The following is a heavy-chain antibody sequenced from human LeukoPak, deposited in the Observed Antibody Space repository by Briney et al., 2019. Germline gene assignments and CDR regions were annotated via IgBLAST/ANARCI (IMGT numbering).Heavy chain of an antibody. V-gene: IGHV3-30*03. CDR1: GFTFSSTG. J-gene: IGHJ4*02. D-gene: IGHD6-19*01. Sequence: PGGSLRLSCAASGFTFSSTGVHWVRQAPGKGLEWVAVILYDGSNKYYADSVKGRFTISRDNSKNTLYLQMNSLRAEDTAVYYCASLAGYSSGWYGAFDYWGRGTQVTVSS. CDR2: ILYDGSNK. CDR3: ASLAGYSSGWYGAFDY.